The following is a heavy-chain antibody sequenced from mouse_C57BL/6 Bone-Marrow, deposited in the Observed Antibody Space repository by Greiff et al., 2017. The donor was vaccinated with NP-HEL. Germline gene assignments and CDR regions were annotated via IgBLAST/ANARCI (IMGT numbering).Heavy chain of an antibody. CDR3: ARYGYILDY. D-gene: IGHD2-2*01. Sequence: QVQLKQPGAELVKPGASVKLSCKASGYTFTSYWMHWVKPRPGQGLEWIGMIHPNSGSTNYNEKFKSKATLTVDQSSSTAYMQLSSLTSEDSAVYYCARYGYILDYWGQGTTLTVSS. V-gene: IGHV1-64*01. CDR2: IHPNSGST. J-gene: IGHJ2*01. CDR1: GYTFTSYW.